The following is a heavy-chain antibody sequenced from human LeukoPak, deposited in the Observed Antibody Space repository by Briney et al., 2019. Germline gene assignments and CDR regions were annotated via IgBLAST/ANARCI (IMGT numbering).Heavy chain of an antibody. CDR3: ARGLWYEFDY. CDR2: ISAYNGNT. V-gene: IGHV1-18*04. J-gene: IGHJ4*02. D-gene: IGHD5-18*01. Sequence: GESLKISCKGSGYSFTSYWIGWVRQAPGQGLEWMGWISAYNGNTNYAQKLQGRVTMTTDTSTSTAYMELRSLRSDDTAVYYCARGLWYEFDYWGQGTLVTVSS. CDR1: GYSFTSYW.